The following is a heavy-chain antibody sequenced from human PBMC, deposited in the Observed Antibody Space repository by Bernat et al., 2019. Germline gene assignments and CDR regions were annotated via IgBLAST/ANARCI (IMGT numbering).Heavy chain of an antibody. CDR1: GFTFSSYA. CDR3: ACDWNYGDYSALFR. J-gene: IGHJ4*02. CDR2: ISYDGSNK. D-gene: IGHD4-17*01. V-gene: IGHV3-30*01. Sequence: QVQLVESGGGVVQPGRSLRLSCAASGFTFSSYAMHWVRQAPGKGLAWVAVISYDGSNKYYADSVKGGFTISRDISKNTLYLQMNLLRAEDTAVYYCACDWNYGDYSALFRWGQGTLVTVSS.